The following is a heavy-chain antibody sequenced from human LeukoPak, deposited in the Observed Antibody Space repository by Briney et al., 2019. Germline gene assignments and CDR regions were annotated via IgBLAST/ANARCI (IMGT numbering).Heavy chain of an antibody. CDR1: GYSFTSYW. D-gene: IGHD4-4*01. CDR2: IYPGDSDA. Sequence: GESLQISCKGSGYSFTSYWIGWVRQLPGKGLEWMGIIYPGDSDARYSPSFQGQVTISADKSISTAYLQWSSLKASDTAMYYCARHESTHDYSNHWGQGTLVTVSS. J-gene: IGHJ5*02. V-gene: IGHV5-51*01. CDR3: ARHESTHDYSNH.